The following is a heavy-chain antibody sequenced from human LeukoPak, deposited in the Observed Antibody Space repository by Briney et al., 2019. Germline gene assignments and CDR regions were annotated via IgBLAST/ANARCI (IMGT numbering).Heavy chain of an antibody. J-gene: IGHJ4*02. Sequence: GGSLRLSCAASGFTFSSDWMHWVRQAPGKGLVWVSRIRSDGSSTTYADSVKGRFTISRDNTKNTLYLQMNSLRADDTAVYYCARDDYIRHWGQGTLVTVSS. V-gene: IGHV3-74*01. CDR2: IRSDGSST. CDR1: GFTFSSDW. D-gene: IGHD4-11*01. CDR3: ARDDYIRH.